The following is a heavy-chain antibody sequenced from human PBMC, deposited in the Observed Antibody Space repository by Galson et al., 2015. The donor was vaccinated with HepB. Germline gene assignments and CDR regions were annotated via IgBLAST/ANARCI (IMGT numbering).Heavy chain of an antibody. CDR2: INPNSGGT. CDR3: ARVYEDCGGDCYLDY. D-gene: IGHD2-21*02. J-gene: IGHJ4*02. V-gene: IGHV1-2*04. CDR1: GYTFTGYY. Sequence: SVKVSCKASGYTFTGYYMHWVRQAPGQGLEWMGWINPNSGGTNYAQKFQGWVTMTRDTSISTAYMELSRLRSDDTAVYYCARVYEDCGGDCYLDYWGQGTLVTVSS.